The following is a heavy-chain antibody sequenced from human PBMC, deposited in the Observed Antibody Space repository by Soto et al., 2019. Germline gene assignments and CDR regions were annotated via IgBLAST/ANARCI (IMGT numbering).Heavy chain of an antibody. CDR3: LRTRGRNSSAPFDS. CDR2: RSGTGGST. CDR1: GFTFCSYA. V-gene: IGHV3-23*01. Sequence: GGSLRLSCAASGFTFCSYAMTWVRQALGKGLKRVSSRSGTGGSTYYADSVEGRFTISRDNSQNTLYLQVTSLRAEGTAIYYCLRTRGRNSSAPFDSWGQGTLVTVSS. J-gene: IGHJ4*01. D-gene: IGHD6-6*01.